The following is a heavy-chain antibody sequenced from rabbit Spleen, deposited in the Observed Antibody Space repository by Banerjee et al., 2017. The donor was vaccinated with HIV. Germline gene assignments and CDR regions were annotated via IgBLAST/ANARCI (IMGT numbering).Heavy chain of an antibody. Sequence: QSLEESGGDLVQPEGSLTLTCTASGFSFSSSYYMCWVRQAPGKGLEWIACIYTGSSGSTYYATWAKGRFTISKSSSTTVTLQMTSLTAADTATYFCARSDDGYVNDGGAYFNLWGPGTLVTVS. CDR2: IYTGSSGST. CDR1: GFSFSSSYY. J-gene: IGHJ4*01. D-gene: IGHD6-1*01. V-gene: IGHV1S40*01. CDR3: ARSDDGYVNDGGAYFNL.